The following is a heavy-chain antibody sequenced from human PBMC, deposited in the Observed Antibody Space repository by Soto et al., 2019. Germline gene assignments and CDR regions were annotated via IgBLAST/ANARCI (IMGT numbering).Heavy chain of an antibody. D-gene: IGHD3-22*01. J-gene: IGHJ5*01. CDR1: GGSISSGGYY. CDR3: ASDFDYDSSGYYSAS. V-gene: IGHV4-31*03. CDR2: IYYSGST. Sequence: SETLSLTCTVSGGSISSGGYYWSWIRQHPGKGLEWIGYIYYSGSTYYNPSLKSRVTISVDTSKNQFSLKLSSVTAADTAVYYCASDFDYDSSGYYSASWGHGTLVTVSS.